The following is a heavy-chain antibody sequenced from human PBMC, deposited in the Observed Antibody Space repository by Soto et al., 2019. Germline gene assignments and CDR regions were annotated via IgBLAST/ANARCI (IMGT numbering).Heavy chain of an antibody. J-gene: IGHJ4*02. Sequence: GGSLRLSCAASGFTFSSYAMSWVRQAPGKVLEWVSAISGSGGSTYYADSVKGRFTISRDNSKNTLYLQMTSLRAEDTDVYYCAKDRKYKWNYWSCDSWGPGTLVTVSS. CDR1: GFTFSSYA. CDR2: ISGSGGST. CDR3: AKDRKYKWNYWSCDS. D-gene: IGHD1-7*01. V-gene: IGHV3-23*01.